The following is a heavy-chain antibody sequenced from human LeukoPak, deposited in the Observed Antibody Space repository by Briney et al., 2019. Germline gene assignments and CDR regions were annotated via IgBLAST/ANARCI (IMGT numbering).Heavy chain of an antibody. J-gene: IGHJ4*02. Sequence: GGSLRLSCAASGFTFSDYYMSWIRQAPGKGLEWVSYISSRTSDTNYVDSVKGRFTISRDNAKSSLYLHMNRLRAEDTAVYYCTRVGSSGSVDYWGQGTLVTVSS. V-gene: IGHV3-11*06. CDR3: TRVGSSGSVDY. CDR1: GFTFSDYY. CDR2: ISSRTSDT. D-gene: IGHD1-1*01.